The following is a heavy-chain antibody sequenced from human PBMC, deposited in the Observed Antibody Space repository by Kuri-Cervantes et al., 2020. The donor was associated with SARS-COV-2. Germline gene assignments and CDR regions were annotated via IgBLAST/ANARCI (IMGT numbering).Heavy chain of an antibody. J-gene: IGHJ4*02. CDR1: GGSISSYY. D-gene: IGHD5-24*01. Sequence: GSLRLSCTVSGGSISSYYWSWIRQPPGKGLEWIASFYHSEGTSYNPSLKSRLTMSVDTSKNQFSLRLSSVTAADTAVYYCASGDGYNSDYWGQGTLVTVSS. V-gene: IGHV4-59*04. CDR2: FYHSEGT. CDR3: ASGDGYNSDY.